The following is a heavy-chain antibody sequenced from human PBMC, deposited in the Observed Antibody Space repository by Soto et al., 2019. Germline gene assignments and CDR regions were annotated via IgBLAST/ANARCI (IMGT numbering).Heavy chain of an antibody. CDR1: GGSISSSSYY. Sequence: SETLSLTCTVSGGSISSSSYYWGWIRQPPGKGLEWIGSIYYSGSTYYNPSLKSRVTISVDTSKNQFSLKLSSVTAADTAVYYCARTEIAAAGIVPWFAPWGQGTLVTVSS. J-gene: IGHJ5*02. CDR3: ARTEIAAAGIVPWFAP. V-gene: IGHV4-39*01. D-gene: IGHD6-13*01. CDR2: IYYSGST.